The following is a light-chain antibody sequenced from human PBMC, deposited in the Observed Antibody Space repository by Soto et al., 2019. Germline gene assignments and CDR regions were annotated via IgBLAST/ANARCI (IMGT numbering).Light chain of an antibody. CDR1: SSNIGAGYE. CDR3: QSYDRSLSGYV. Sequence: QPVLTQPPSVSEAPGQRVTISCTGSSSNIGAGYEAHWYQQVPGTAPKRLIYENNNRPSGFPDRFSGSKSGNSASLAITGLQAEDEAEYYCQSYDRSLSGYVFGTGTKLTVL. J-gene: IGLJ1*01. V-gene: IGLV1-40*01. CDR2: ENN.